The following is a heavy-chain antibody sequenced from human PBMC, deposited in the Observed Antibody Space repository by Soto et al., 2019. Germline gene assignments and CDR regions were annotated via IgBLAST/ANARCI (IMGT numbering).Heavy chain of an antibody. CDR3: ASCSSTESGVDY. CDR2: IIPILGIA. V-gene: IGHV1-69*02. CDR1: GGTFSSYT. J-gene: IGHJ4*02. D-gene: IGHD6-13*01. Sequence: QVQLVQSGAEVKKPGSSVKVSCKASGGTFSSYTISWVRQAPGQGLEWMGRIIPILGIANYAQKFQGRVTITADKSTSTAYMELSSLRSEDTAVYYCASCSSTESGVDYWGQGTLVTVSS.